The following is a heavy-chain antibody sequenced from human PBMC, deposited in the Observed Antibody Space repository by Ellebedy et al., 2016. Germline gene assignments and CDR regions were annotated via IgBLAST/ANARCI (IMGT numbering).Heavy chain of an antibody. Sequence: GSLRLSCTVSGGSISSYYWSWIRQPPGKGLEWIGYIYYSGSTNYNPSLKSRVTISVDTSKNQFSLKLSSVTAADTAVYYCARRSGPYSGYDLPPRGGFGVWFDPWGQGTLVTVSS. V-gene: IGHV4-59*08. CDR2: IYYSGST. D-gene: IGHD5-12*01. J-gene: IGHJ5*02. CDR3: ARRSGPYSGYDLPPRGGFGVWFDP. CDR1: GGSISSYY.